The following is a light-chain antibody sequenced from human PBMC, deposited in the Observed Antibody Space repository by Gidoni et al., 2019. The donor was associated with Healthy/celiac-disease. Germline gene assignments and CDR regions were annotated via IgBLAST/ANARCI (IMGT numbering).Light chain of an antibody. Sequence: QSALTQPASVSGSPGQSITISCTGTSSDVGGYNYVSWYQQHPGKAPKLMIYEVSNRPSGVSNRFSGSKSGNTASLTISGHQAEDEADYYCSSYTSSSTLVFGTGTKVNVL. J-gene: IGLJ1*01. V-gene: IGLV2-14*01. CDR2: EVS. CDR3: SSYTSSSTLV. CDR1: SSDVGGYNY.